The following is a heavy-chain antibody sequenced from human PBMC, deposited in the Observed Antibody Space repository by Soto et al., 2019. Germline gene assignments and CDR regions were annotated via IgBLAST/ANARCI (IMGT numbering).Heavy chain of an antibody. V-gene: IGHV1-3*01. D-gene: IGHD1-1*01. CDR1: GYTFTSYA. CDR3: ARHLERRGPSDAFDI. CDR2: INAGNGNT. J-gene: IGHJ3*02. Sequence: QVQLVQSGAEVKKPGASVKVSCKASGYTFTSYAMHWVRQAPGQRLEWMGWINAGNGNTKYSQKFQGRVTITRDTSXXTAYMELSSLRSEDTAVYYCARHLERRGPSDAFDIWGQGTMVTVSS.